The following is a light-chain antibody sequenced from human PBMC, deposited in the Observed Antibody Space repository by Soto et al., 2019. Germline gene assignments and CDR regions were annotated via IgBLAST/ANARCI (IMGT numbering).Light chain of an antibody. Sequence: DFQMTQSPSTLSASVGDRVTITCRASQNIRSRLAWFQQKPGKAPKLLIYDASSLESGVPQRFSGSGSGTEITLTISSLQPDDFATYYCQQYNTYSTFGQGTRLEIK. V-gene: IGKV1-5*01. CDR2: DAS. CDR1: QNIRSR. J-gene: IGKJ5*01. CDR3: QQYNTYST.